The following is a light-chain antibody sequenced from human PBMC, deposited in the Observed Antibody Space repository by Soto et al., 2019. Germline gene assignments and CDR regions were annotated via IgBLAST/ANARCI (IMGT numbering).Light chain of an antibody. CDR2: AVS. J-gene: IGLJ1*01. CDR3: ISYTGRQYYL. Sequence: QSVLTQPASVSGSPGQSITISCSGTSSDIGSYNHVAWYQQFPGKSPKLMIYAVSDRPSGVSDRFSGSKSGITASLTISGLPTEDEADYYCISYTGRQYYLFGNGTKLTV. CDR1: SSDIGSYNH. V-gene: IGLV2-14*03.